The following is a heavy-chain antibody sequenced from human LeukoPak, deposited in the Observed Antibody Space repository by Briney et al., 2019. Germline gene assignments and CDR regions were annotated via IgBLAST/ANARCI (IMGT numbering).Heavy chain of an antibody. CDR3: ARGRLGYYYDSSGYLVDY. J-gene: IGHJ4*02. V-gene: IGHV3-21*04. CDR2: ISSSSSYI. Sequence: GGSLRLSCAASGVTFSSYSMNWVRQAPGKGLEWVSSISSSSSYIYYADSVKGRFTISRDNAKNSLYLQMNSLRAEDTAVYYCARGRLGYYYDSSGYLVDYWGQGTLVTVSS. CDR1: GVTFSSYS. D-gene: IGHD3-22*01.